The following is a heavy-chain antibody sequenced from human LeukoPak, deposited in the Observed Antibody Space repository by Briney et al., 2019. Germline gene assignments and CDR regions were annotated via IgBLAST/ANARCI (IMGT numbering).Heavy chain of an antibody. J-gene: IGHJ4*02. V-gene: IGHV3-23*01. D-gene: IGHD5-12*01. CDR3: AKGSWITFFDN. CDR2: LRGDGET. Sequence: GGSLRLSCAASGFTFSNYAMSWVRQAPAGGLEWVSSLRGDGETFYADSVRGRFTLSRDGSRNTVYLQLNNLRVEDTALYYCAKGSWITFFDNWGQGTLVTVSS. CDR1: GFTFSNYA.